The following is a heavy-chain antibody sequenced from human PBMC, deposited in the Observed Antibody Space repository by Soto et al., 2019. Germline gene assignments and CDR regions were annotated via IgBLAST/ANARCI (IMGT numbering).Heavy chain of an antibody. Sequence: PSETLSLTFTVSGGSVSSGSYYWSWIRQPPVEGLEWIGYIYYIGSTNYNPSLKSRVTISVDTSKNQFSLKLSSVTAADTAVYYCARDQGYYYDSSGFDDWGQGTLVTVSS. J-gene: IGHJ4*02. CDR2: IYYIGST. V-gene: IGHV4-61*01. CDR3: ARDQGYYYDSSGFDD. D-gene: IGHD3-22*01. CDR1: GGSVSSGSYY.